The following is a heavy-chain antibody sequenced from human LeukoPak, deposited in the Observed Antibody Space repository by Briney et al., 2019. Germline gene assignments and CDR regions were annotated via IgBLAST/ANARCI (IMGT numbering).Heavy chain of an antibody. J-gene: IGHJ4*02. CDR1: GFTFRSYA. V-gene: IGHV3-23*01. CDR2: ISGSDGST. CDR3: AKDSRDYNFRTGYYFDY. D-gene: IGHD5-24*01. Sequence: PGGSLSLSCAASGFTFRSYAMSWVREAPGKGLVGGWAISGSDGSTYYADSVKGRSTISRDNSKNTLDLQMNSLRADDTAIYYCAKDSRDYNFRTGYYFDYWGQGTLVTVSS.